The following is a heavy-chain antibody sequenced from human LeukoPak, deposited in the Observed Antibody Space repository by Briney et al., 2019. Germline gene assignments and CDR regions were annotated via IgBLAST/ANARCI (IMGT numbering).Heavy chain of an antibody. CDR1: GFTFTNYA. CDR2: ISDSGGST. CDR3: AKVYSSGWYSAGGIDY. Sequence: GGSLRLSCAMSGFTFTNYAMTWVRQGPGKGLEWVSAISDSGGSTYYADSVKGRFTISRDNSKNTLYLQMNSLRAEDTAVYYCAKVYSSGWYSAGGIDYWGQGTLVTVSS. D-gene: IGHD6-19*01. V-gene: IGHV3-23*01. J-gene: IGHJ4*02.